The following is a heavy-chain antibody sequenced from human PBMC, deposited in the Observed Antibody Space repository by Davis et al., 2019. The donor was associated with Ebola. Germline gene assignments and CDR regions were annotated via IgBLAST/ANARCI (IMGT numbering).Heavy chain of an antibody. J-gene: IGHJ5*02. V-gene: IGHV4-59*01. CDR1: GGSFSGYY. CDR3: ARGSRSGWYVWWFDP. D-gene: IGHD6-19*01. Sequence: GSLRLSCAVYGGSFSGYYWSWIRQPPGKGLEWIGYIYYSGGTNYNASLKSRVTISVDTSKNQFSLKLSSVTAADTAVYYCARGSRSGWYVWWFDPWGQGTLVTVSS. CDR2: IYYSGGT.